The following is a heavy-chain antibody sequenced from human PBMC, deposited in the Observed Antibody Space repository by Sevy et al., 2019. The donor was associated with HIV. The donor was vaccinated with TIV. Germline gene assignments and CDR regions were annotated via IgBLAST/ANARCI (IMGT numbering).Heavy chain of an antibody. CDR3: ATSYRTDPFYYSGRSGSYYPTYFDY. V-gene: IGHV3-7*01. CDR1: GFTFSNYW. D-gene: IGHD3-22*01. Sequence: GSLRLSCAASGFTFSNYWMSWVRQAPGKGLEWVANIRQAGSEKYVVDSVMGRFAISRDNAKNSLYLQMKSLRAEDTAVYYCATSYRTDPFYYSGRSGSYYPTYFDYWGQGTLVSVSS. J-gene: IGHJ4*02. CDR2: IRQAGSEK.